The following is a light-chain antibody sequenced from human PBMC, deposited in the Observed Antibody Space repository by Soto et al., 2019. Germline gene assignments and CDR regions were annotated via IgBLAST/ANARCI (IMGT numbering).Light chain of an antibody. CDR3: SSYTSSSTYV. CDR1: SSDVGGYNY. V-gene: IGLV2-14*03. J-gene: IGLJ1*01. Sequence: SALTQPASVSGSPGQSITISCTGTSSDVGGYNYVSWYQHHPGKAPKLMIYDVNNRPSGVSARFSGSKSGNTASLTISGLQAEDEADYYCSSYTSSSTYVFGTGTKVTVL. CDR2: DVN.